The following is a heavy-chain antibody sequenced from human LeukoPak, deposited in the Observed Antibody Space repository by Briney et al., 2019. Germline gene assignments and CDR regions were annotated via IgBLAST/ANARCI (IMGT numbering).Heavy chain of an antibody. D-gene: IGHD6-13*01. Sequence: GGSLRLSCAASGFTFSSYAMSWVRQAPGKGLEWVSAISGSGGSTYYADSVKGRFTISRDNSKNTLYLQMSSLRAEDTAVYYCAKAEYSSSWYDPGFDYWGQGTLVTVSS. V-gene: IGHV3-23*01. CDR1: GFTFSSYA. J-gene: IGHJ4*02. CDR3: AKAEYSSSWYDPGFDY. CDR2: ISGSGGST.